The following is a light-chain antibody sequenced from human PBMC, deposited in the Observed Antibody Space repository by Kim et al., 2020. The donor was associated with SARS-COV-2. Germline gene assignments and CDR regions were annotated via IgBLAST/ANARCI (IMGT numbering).Light chain of an antibody. V-gene: IGLV2-14*01. CDR3: TSFTRSSTWV. CDR1: SSDVGGYNY. CDR2: DVN. J-gene: IGLJ3*02. Sequence: QSALTQPASVSGSPGQSITISCTGTSSDVGGYNYVSWFQQHPGKAPKVMISDVNKLPSGVSDRFSGSKSGNTASLTISGLQAEDEADYYCTSFTRSSTWVFGGGTQLTVL.